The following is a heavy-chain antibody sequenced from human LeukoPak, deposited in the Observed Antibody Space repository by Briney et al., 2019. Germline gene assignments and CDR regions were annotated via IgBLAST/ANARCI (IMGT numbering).Heavy chain of an antibody. J-gene: IGHJ5*02. V-gene: IGHV3-30*03. CDR2: ISYDGSNK. Sequence: PGGSLRLSCAASGFTFSSNGMHWVRQAPGKGLEWVAVISYDGSNKYYADSVKGRFTISRDNSKNTLYLQMNSLRAEDTAVYYCARVNYDGSGGYDNWFDPWGQGTLVTVSS. CDR3: ARVNYDGSGGYDNWFDP. CDR1: GFTFSSNG. D-gene: IGHD3-10*01.